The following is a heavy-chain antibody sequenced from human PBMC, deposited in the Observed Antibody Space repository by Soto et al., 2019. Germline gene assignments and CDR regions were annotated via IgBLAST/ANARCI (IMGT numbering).Heavy chain of an antibody. J-gene: IGHJ6*02. V-gene: IGHV4-31*03. CDR1: GVSISSGSYY. CDR3: ARDRSKDFWSGYYVELGYGMDV. Sequence: PXETLSLYCTVSGVSISSGSYYWSWIRQHPGKGLEWIVYIYYSGSTYYNPSLKSRVTISVDTSKNQFSLKLSSVTAADTDVYYCARDRSKDFWSGYYVELGYGMDVWGQGTTVTVSS. CDR2: IYYSGST. D-gene: IGHD3-3*01.